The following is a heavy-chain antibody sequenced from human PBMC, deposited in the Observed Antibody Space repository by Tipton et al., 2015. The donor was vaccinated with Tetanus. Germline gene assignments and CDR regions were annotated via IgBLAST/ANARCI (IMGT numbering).Heavy chain of an antibody. D-gene: IGHD1-26*01. V-gene: IGHV3-9*01. CDR2: ISWNSGSI. J-gene: IGHJ6*02. CDR3: AKGLGATVRYGMDV. Sequence: SLRLSCAASGFTFDDYAMHWVRQAPGKGLEWVSGISWNSGSIGYADSVKGRFTISRDNAKNSLYLQMNSLRAEDTALYYCAKGLGATVRYGMDVWGQGTTVTVSS. CDR1: GFTFDDYA.